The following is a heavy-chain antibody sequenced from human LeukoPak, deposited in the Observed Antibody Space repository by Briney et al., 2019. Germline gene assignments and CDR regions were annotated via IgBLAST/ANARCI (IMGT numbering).Heavy chain of an antibody. CDR1: GFTLSSYS. Sequence: GGSLRLSCAASGFTLSSYSINWVRQAPGKGLEWVSSISSSSILIYYADSVKGRFTISRDNAKNSVYLQMNSLRAEDTAVYYCARLYSSSWYFFDYWGQGTLVTVSS. J-gene: IGHJ4*02. V-gene: IGHV3-21*01. CDR3: ARLYSSSWYFFDY. D-gene: IGHD6-13*01. CDR2: ISSSSILI.